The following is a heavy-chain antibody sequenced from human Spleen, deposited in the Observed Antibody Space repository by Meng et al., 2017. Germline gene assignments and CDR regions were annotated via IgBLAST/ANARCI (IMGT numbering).Heavy chain of an antibody. CDR1: GGSISGYY. CDR3: ARVEGGNYYSAFDI. J-gene: IGHJ3*02. D-gene: IGHD2-15*01. V-gene: IGHV4-59*01. CDR2: INYSGST. Sequence: SETLSLTCTVSGGSISGYYWSWIRQPPGKGLEWLAFINYSGSTNYNPSLKSRVTISVDTSMNQFSLRLSSVSDADTAVYYCARVEGGNYYSAFDIWGQGTMVTVSS.